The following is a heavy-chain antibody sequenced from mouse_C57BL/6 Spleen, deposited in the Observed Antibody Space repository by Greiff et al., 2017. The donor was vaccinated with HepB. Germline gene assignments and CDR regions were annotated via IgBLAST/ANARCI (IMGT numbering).Heavy chain of an antibody. D-gene: IGHD5-1*01. CDR1: GYTFTSYW. V-gene: IGHV1-53*01. CDR2: INPSNGGT. J-gene: IGHJ2*01. CDR3: ARSKVPGFFDY. Sequence: VKLSCKASGYTFTSYWMHWVKQRPGQGLEWIGNINPSNGGTNYNEKFKSKATLTVDKSSSTAYMQLSSLTSEDSAVYYCARSKVPGFFDYWGQGTTLTVSS.